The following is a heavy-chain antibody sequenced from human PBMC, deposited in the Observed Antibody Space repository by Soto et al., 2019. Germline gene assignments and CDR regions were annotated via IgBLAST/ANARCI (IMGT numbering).Heavy chain of an antibody. CDR1: GVSFSGYY. CDR2: INHSGST. Sequence: SQTLSLTCAFYGVSFSGYYWILLRPPPGKGLEWIGEINHSGSTNYNPSLKSRVTISVDTSKNQFSLKLSSVTAADTAVYYCARGYRSSYGYAPAFDIWGQGTMVTVSS. D-gene: IGHD5-18*01. J-gene: IGHJ3*02. CDR3: ARGYRSSYGYAPAFDI. V-gene: IGHV4-34*01.